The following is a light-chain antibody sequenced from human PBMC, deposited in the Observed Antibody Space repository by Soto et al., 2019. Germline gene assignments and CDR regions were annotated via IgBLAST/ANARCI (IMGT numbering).Light chain of an antibody. V-gene: IGKV3-15*01. CDR1: QSVGSN. CDR2: NAS. CDR3: QQYNNWPYT. J-gene: IGKJ2*01. Sequence: EIVLTHSPATLSVSPGERATLSCRASQSVGSNLAWYQPRPGQPPRLLIYNASTRATDIPARFSGGGSRTEFTLTISSLQSEDFAVYYCQQYNNWPYTFGQGTKLQIK.